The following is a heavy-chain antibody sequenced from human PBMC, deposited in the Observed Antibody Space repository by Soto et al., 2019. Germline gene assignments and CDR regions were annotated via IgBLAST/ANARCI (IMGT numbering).Heavy chain of an antibody. CDR1: GFSFTGYY. J-gene: IGHJ5*02. V-gene: IGHV1-2*02. CDR2: INAHSGGT. CDR3: AKDLTRQLAYWLDP. D-gene: IGHD6-6*01. Sequence: ASVKVSCKASGFSFTGYYIHWLRQAPGQGLEWMGWINAHSGGTEYAQKFQGRVTLTRDTSVATAYLTLTSLTSDDTALYYCAKDLTRQLAYWLDPWGQGTQVTVSS.